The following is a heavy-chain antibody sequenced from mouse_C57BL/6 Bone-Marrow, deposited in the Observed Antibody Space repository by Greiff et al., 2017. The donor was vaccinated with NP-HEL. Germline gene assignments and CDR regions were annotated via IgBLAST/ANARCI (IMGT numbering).Heavy chain of an antibody. CDR2: IYPGSGST. J-gene: IGHJ3*01. D-gene: IGHD1-1*01. Sequence: VQLQQSGAELVTPFSSFPLSFTSSFYTFTSYLITWVKQRPGQGLEWIGEIYPGSGSTNYNEKFKSKATLTVDTSSSTAYMQLSSLTSEDSAVYYCSRTFTTGEATKYADWGQGTLVTVSA. CDR1: FYTFTSYL. V-gene: IGHV1-55*01. CDR3: SRTFTTGEATKYAD.